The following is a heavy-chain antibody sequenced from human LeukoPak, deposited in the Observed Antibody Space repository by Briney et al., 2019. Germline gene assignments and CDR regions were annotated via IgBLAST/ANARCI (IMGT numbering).Heavy chain of an antibody. J-gene: IGHJ4*02. CDR1: GYTFTGYY. Sequence: EASVKVSCKASGYTFTGYYMHWVRQAPGQGLEWMGWINPNSGNTGYAQKFQGRVTMTRNTSISTAYMELSSLRSEDTAVYYCARGEGYYYGSGSYFWGQGTLVTVSS. D-gene: IGHD3-10*01. V-gene: IGHV1-8*02. CDR3: ARGEGYYYGSGSYF. CDR2: INPNSGNT.